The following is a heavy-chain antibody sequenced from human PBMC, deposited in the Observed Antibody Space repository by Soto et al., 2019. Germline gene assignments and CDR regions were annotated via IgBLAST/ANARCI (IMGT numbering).Heavy chain of an antibody. CDR2: TSGSGRTT. J-gene: IGHJ4*02. Sequence: EVQLLESGGGLVQPGGSLRLSCAASGFTFSTYAMSWVRQAPGKGLEWVSATSGSGRTTYYADSVKGRLTISRDNSKNTVFLQVNRLRAEDTAIYYCAKDMRELTPFGIWDWGQGCLVSVSS. V-gene: IGHV3-23*01. CDR1: GFTFSTYA. D-gene: IGHD3-16*01. CDR3: AKDMRELTPFGIWD.